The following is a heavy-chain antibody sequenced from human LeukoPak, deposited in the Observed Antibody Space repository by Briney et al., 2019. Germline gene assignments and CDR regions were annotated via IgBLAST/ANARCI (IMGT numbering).Heavy chain of an antibody. Sequence: PSETLSLTCTVSGGSISSYYWSWIRQPPGKGLEWIGYIYYSGSTNYNPSLKSRVTISVDTSKNQFSLKLSSVTAADTAVCYCAGSGYDFFGVDYWGQGTLVTVSS. CDR1: GGSISSYY. J-gene: IGHJ4*02. V-gene: IGHV4-59*01. CDR2: IYYSGST. CDR3: AGSGYDFFGVDY. D-gene: IGHD5-12*01.